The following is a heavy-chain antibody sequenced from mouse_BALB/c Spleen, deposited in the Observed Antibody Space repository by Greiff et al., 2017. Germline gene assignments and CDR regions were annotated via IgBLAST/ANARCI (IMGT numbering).Heavy chain of an antibody. V-gene: IGHV2-6-4*01. CDR2: IWGGGST. D-gene: IGHD1-1*01. CDR3: ARNYYGSSYPYWYFDV. Sequence: VQGVESGPGLVAPSQSLSITCTVSGFSLSRYSVHWVRQPPGKGLEWLGMIWGGGSTDYNSALKSRLSISKDNSKSQVFLKMNSLQTDDTAMYYCARNYYGSSYPYWYFDVWGAGTTVTVSS. CDR1: GFSLSRYS. J-gene: IGHJ1*01.